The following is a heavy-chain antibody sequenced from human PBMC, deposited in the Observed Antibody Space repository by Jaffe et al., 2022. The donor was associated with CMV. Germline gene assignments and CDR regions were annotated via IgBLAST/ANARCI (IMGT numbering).Heavy chain of an antibody. D-gene: IGHD6-13*01. CDR3: ARDKTSIAAGNMDV. V-gene: IGHV3-21*01. J-gene: IGHJ6*02. CDR2: ISSSSSYI. Sequence: EVQLVESGGGLVKPGGSLRLSCAASGFTFSSYSMNWVRQAPGKGLEWVSSISSSSSYIYYADSVKGRFTISRDNAKNSLYLQMNSLRAEDTAVYYCARDKTSIAAGNMDVWGQGTTVTVSS. CDR1: GFTFSSYS.